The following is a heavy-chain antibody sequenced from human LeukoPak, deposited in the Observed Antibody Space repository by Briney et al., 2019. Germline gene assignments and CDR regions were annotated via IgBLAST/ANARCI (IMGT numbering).Heavy chain of an antibody. CDR3: AGGTWRSNYYYYYYMDV. V-gene: IGHV4-39*01. J-gene: IGHJ6*03. CDR1: GGSISSSSYY. D-gene: IGHD1-1*01. CDR2: IYYSGST. Sequence: SETLSLTCTVSGGSISSSSYYWGWIRQPPGKGLEWIGSIYYSGSTYYNPPLKSRVTISVDTSKNQFSLKLSSVTAADTAVYYCAGGTWRSNYYYYYYMDVWGKGTTVTISS.